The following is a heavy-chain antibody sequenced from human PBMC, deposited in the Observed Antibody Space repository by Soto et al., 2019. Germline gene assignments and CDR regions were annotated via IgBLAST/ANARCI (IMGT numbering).Heavy chain of an antibody. Sequence: SETLSLTCTVSGGSVTNSSYYWGWIRQSPGKGLEWIGSVYYRGRSYSKSSVKSRVTISVDTSKNRFSLSLNSVTASDTAVYFCVSQRTTVPTQAYFDYWGPAALVTVSS. CDR3: VSQRTTVPTQAYFDY. J-gene: IGHJ4*02. CDR2: VYYRGRS. V-gene: IGHV4-39*01. CDR1: GGSVTNSSYY. D-gene: IGHD4-17*01.